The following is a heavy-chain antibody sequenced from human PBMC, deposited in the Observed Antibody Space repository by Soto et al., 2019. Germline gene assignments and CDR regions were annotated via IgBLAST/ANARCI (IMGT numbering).Heavy chain of an antibody. V-gene: IGHV4-59*01. D-gene: IGHD3-3*01. CDR1: GGSISVYC. J-gene: IGHJ5*02. CDR2: YYSEST. CDR3: ARGWFSSGYFNWFDP. Sequence: SETLSLTCAVAGGSISVYCWSWIRQPPGKGLEWIGYYSESTSYNPSLMSRVTISVDTSKNQFSLKLSSVTAADTAVYYCARGWFSSGYFNWFDPWGQGTLVTVSS.